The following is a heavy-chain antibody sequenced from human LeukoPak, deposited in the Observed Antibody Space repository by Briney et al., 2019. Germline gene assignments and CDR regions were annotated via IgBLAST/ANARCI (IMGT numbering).Heavy chain of an antibody. Sequence: ASVKVSCKASADTFSGYYIHWVRQAPGQGLAWMGWITPHNGDTSFAQNLQDRVTLTTDTSTNTAYMELRSLRSDDTAVYYCVRDRWSRAYYPAFDLWGQGTMLIVSS. CDR3: VRDRWSRAYYPAFDL. D-gene: IGHD2-8*02. CDR2: ITPHNGDT. J-gene: IGHJ3*01. CDR1: ADTFSGYY. V-gene: IGHV1-18*01.